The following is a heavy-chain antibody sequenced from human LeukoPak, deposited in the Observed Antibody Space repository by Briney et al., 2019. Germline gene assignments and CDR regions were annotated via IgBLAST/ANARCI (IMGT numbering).Heavy chain of an antibody. CDR3: ARANYGSGSYYKTLDWFDP. J-gene: IGHJ5*02. V-gene: IGHV4-59*01. D-gene: IGHD3-10*01. CDR2: IYYSGNT. CDR1: GGSITSYY. Sequence: PSETLSLTCTVSGGSITSYYWSWIRQPPGKGLEWIGYIYYSGNTNYNPSLKSRVTISVDTSKNQFSLNLTSVTAADTAVYYCARANYGSGSYYKTLDWFDPWGQGTLVTVSS.